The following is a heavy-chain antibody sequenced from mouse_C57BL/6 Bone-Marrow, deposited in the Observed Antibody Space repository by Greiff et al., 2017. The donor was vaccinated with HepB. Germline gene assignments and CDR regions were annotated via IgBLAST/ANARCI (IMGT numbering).Heavy chain of an antibody. CDR1: GYTFTSYW. J-gene: IGHJ2*01. V-gene: IGHV1-59*01. D-gene: IGHD2-1*01. CDR2: IDPSDSYT. Sequence: QVQLKQPGAELVRPGTSVKLSCKASGYTFTSYWMHWVKQRPGQGLEWIGVIDPSDSYTNYNQKFKGKATLTVDTSSSTAYMQLSSLTSEDSAVYYCARMGKNGNRHYFDYWGQGTTLTVSS. CDR3: ARMGKNGNRHYFDY.